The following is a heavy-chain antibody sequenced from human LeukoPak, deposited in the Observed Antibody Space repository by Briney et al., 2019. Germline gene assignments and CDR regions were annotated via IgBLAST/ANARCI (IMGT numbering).Heavy chain of an antibody. J-gene: IGHJ6*02. CDR1: GFTLSSYA. V-gene: IGHV3-21*01. Sequence: GGSLRLSCAASGFTLSSYAMNGVGQAQGRGLEWLSSISTGTSHTYYVDSVKGRFTISRDNAKNSLYLQMNSLRAEDTAVYYCAREGTVTTGYGMDVWGQGTTVTVSS. D-gene: IGHD4-17*01. CDR3: AREGTVTTGYGMDV. CDR2: ISTGTSHT.